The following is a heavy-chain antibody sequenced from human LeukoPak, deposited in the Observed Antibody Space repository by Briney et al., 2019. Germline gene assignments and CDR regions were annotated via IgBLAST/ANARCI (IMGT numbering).Heavy chain of an antibody. CDR3: ARHYSSSWYGVDP. V-gene: IGHV1-2*02. J-gene: IGHJ5*02. CDR2: MNPNSGGT. CDR1: GYTFTSYD. Sequence: ASVKVSCKASGYTFTSYDINWVRQATGQGLEWMGWMNPNSGGTNYAQKFQGRVTMTRDTSISTAYMELSRLRSDDTAVYYCARHYSSSWYGVDPWGQGTLVTVSS. D-gene: IGHD6-13*01.